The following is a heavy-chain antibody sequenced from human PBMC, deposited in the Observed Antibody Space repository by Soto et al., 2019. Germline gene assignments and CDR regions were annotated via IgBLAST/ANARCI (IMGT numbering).Heavy chain of an antibody. J-gene: IGHJ5*02. CDR1: GGSILDSTYY. CDR3: ARQASGYYYGWFDP. V-gene: IGHV4-39*01. CDR2: IFYSGGN. Sequence: QLLLQESGPGLVKPSETLSLTCTVSGGSILDSTYYWAWIRQSPGKGLEWIGTIFYSGGNFYTPSLKSRVTMSVDTSNNQFSLKLSSVTAADTAAYYCARQASGYYYGWFDPWGQGTLVTVSS. D-gene: IGHD3-22*01.